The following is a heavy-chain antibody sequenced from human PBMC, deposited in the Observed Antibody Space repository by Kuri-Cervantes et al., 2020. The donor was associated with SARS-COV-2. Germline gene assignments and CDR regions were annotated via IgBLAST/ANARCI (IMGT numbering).Heavy chain of an antibody. D-gene: IGHD4-17*01. J-gene: IGHJ5*02. CDR3: ARVKAYGDYGGGRGWIDP. V-gene: IGHV4-39*07. Sequence: SETLSLTCTVSGGSISSSSYYWGWIRQPPGKGLEWIGSIYYSGSTYYNPSLKSRVTISVDTSKNQFSLKLSSVTAADTAVYYCARVKAYGDYGGGRGWIDPWGQGTLVTVSS. CDR2: IYYSGST. CDR1: GGSISSSSYY.